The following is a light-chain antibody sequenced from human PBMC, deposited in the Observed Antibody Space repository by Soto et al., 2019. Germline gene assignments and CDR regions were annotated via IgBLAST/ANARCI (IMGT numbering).Light chain of an antibody. CDR3: QQYCSIPRT. J-gene: IGKJ1*01. Sequence: DVVMTQSPESLAVSLGERATINCKSSQSVLYSAKNENYLSWYQQKPGQPPKLLIHWASIRESGIPDRFSGSGSGTDCTLTISSLQAEDVAVYYYQQYCSIPRTFGQGTRVEIQ. CDR2: WAS. V-gene: IGKV4-1*01. CDR1: QSVLYSAKNENY.